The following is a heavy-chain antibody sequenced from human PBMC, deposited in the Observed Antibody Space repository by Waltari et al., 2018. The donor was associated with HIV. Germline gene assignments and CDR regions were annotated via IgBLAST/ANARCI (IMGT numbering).Heavy chain of an antibody. CDR2: TNPSAST. Sequence: QVQLQQWGAGLLKPSETLSLTCAVYGGSFSGYYWSWIRQPPGKGLEWFGETNPSASTNYNPSLRSRVTISVDTSKNQFSLKLSSVTAADTAVYYCARGPDYDFWSGYSARRGDYGMDVWGQGTTVTVSS. V-gene: IGHV4-34*01. J-gene: IGHJ6*02. CDR3: ARGPDYDFWSGYSARRGDYGMDV. CDR1: GGSFSGYY. D-gene: IGHD3-3*01.